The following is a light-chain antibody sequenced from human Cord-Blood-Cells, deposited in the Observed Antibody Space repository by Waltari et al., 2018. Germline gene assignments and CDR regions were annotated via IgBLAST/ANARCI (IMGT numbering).Light chain of an antibody. CDR2: YKSDSDK. CDR1: SGINVGTYR. CDR3: MIWHSSAWV. Sequence: QAVLPQPSSLSASPGASASLTCTLRSGINVGTYRIYWYQHKPGSPPQYLLRYKSDSDKQQGFGVPSRVSGSKDASANAGILLISGLQSEDEADYYCMIWHSSAWVFGGGTKLTVL. V-gene: IGLV5-45*02. J-gene: IGLJ3*02.